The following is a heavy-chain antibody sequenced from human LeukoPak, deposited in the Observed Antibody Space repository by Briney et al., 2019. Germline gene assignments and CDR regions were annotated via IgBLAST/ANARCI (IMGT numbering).Heavy chain of an antibody. CDR2: IYSGGST. V-gene: IGHV3-66*01. CDR3: AKDGWGTIFGVARTPEYYFDY. D-gene: IGHD3-3*01. Sequence: GGSLRLSCAASGFTVSSNYMSWVRQAPGKGLEWVSVIYSGGSTYDADSVKGRFTISRDNSKNTLYLQMNSLRAEDTAVYYCAKDGWGTIFGVARTPEYYFDYWGQGTLVTVSS. J-gene: IGHJ4*02. CDR1: GFTVSSNY.